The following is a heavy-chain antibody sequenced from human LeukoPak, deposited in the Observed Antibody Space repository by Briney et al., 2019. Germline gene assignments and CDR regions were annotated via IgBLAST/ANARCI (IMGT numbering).Heavy chain of an antibody. Sequence: SGGSLRLSCAASGFSFSDYNMNWVRQAPGKGLQWLSYISGSSSTMYYADSVKGRFTISRDNAKNSLYLQMNSLRAEDTAVYYCARDGQLSWRLQSYYYMDVWGKGTTVTVSS. CDR1: GFSFSDYN. D-gene: IGHD5-24*01. CDR2: ISGSSSTM. V-gene: IGHV3-48*01. J-gene: IGHJ6*03. CDR3: ARDGQLSWRLQSYYYMDV.